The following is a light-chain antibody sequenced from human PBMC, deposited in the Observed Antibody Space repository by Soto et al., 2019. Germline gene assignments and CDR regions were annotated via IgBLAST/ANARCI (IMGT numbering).Light chain of an antibody. J-gene: IGKJ5*01. Sequence: EIVLTQSPGSLSLSPGERATLSCRASQSVNFYLAWYQQKPGQAPRLLISDASSRATDVPDRFSGSGSGSDFTLTISSLEPEDFAVYYCQQRSNWPVTFGQGTRLEIK. CDR3: QQRSNWPVT. CDR2: DAS. CDR1: QSVNFY. V-gene: IGKV3-11*01.